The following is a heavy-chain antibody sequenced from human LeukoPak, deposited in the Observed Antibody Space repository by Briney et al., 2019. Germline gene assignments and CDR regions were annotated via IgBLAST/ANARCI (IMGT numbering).Heavy chain of an antibody. J-gene: IGHJ4*02. D-gene: IGHD6-19*01. Sequence: GASVKVSCKASGYTFTGYYMHWVRQAPGQGLEWMGRINPNSGGTNYAQKFQGRVTMTRDTSISTAYMELSRLRSDDTAVYYCARVPRGWSLYYFDYWGQGTLVTVSS. CDR2: INPNSGGT. V-gene: IGHV1-2*06. CDR1: GYTFTGYY. CDR3: ARVPRGWSLYYFDY.